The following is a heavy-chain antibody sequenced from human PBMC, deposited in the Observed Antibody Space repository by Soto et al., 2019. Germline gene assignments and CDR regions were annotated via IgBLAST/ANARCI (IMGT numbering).Heavy chain of an antibody. CDR3: ARYNAASGTYYFDF. J-gene: IGHJ4*02. CDR2: INHRGSA. CDR1: W. V-gene: IGHV4-4*02. D-gene: IGHD6-13*01. Sequence: WWSWVRQAPGKGPEWIGEINHRGSANYNPSLKSRVTISVDISKSQFSLRLTSVTAADTAVYYCARYNAASGTYYFDFWGQGALVTVSS.